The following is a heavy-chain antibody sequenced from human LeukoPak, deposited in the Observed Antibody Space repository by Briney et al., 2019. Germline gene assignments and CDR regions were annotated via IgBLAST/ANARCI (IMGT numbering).Heavy chain of an antibody. V-gene: IGHV4-59*12. CDR3: ARGSDRNGYIDY. CDR1: GGSISSYY. Sequence: SETLSLTCTVSGGSISSYYWSWIRQPPGKGLEWIGSIYYSGNTYHNSSLESRVTISRDMSKNRVSLKVTSVTAADTALYFCARGSDRNGYIDYWGQGTLVTVSS. CDR2: IYYSGNT. J-gene: IGHJ4*02. D-gene: IGHD3-22*01.